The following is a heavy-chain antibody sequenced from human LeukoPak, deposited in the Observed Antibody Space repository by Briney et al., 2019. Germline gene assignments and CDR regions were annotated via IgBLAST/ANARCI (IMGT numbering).Heavy chain of an antibody. Sequence: GGSLRLSCSASGFTFSSYAMSWVRQAPGKGLEWVSGISASGGSTDYADSVKGRFTISRDNSKNTLYLQMNSLRAGDTAVYYCAKLCSGGSCYWNYWGQGTLVTVSS. CDR1: GFTFSSYA. V-gene: IGHV3-23*01. J-gene: IGHJ4*02. CDR2: ISASGGST. CDR3: AKLCSGGSCYWNY. D-gene: IGHD2-15*01.